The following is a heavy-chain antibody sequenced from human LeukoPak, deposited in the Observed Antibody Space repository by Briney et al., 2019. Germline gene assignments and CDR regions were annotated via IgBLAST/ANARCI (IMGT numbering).Heavy chain of an antibody. CDR3: ARGTQYYDSSGYYRY. J-gene: IGHJ4*02. V-gene: IGHV1-2*06. CDR1: GYTFTGYY. CDR2: INPNSGGT. Sequence: ASVKVSCKASGYTFTGYYMHWVRQAPGQGFEWMGRINPNSGGTNYAQKFQGRVSMTRDTSISTAYMELSRLRSDDTAVYYCARGTQYYDSSGYYRYWGQGTLVTVSS. D-gene: IGHD3-22*01.